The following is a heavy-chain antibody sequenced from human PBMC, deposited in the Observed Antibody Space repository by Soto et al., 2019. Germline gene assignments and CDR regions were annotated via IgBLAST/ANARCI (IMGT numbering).Heavy chain of an antibody. D-gene: IGHD4-4*01. J-gene: IGHJ4*02. CDR2: IFHRGTT. CDR3: ARDHSNHISVSAVFDL. Sequence: PSETLSLTCTASGDSITTGDYYWAWIRQPPGKGLEWIGSIFHRGTTSYSPSFKSRVTISVDTSRNQVSLKLRSVTASDTAVYYCARDHSNHISVSAVFDLWGQGTLVTVSS. V-gene: IGHV4-39*01. CDR1: GDSITTGDYY.